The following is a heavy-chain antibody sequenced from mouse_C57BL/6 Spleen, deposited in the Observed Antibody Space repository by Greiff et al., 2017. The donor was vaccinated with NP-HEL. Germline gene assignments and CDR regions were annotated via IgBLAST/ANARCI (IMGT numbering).Heavy chain of an antibody. V-gene: IGHV1-80*01. CDR2: IYPGDGDT. D-gene: IGHD2-1*01. CDR1: GYAFSSYW. J-gene: IGHJ4*01. Sequence: VKLMESGAELVKPGASVKISCKASGYAFSSYWMNWVKQRPGKGLEWIGQIYPGDGDTNYNGKFKGKATLTADKSSSTAYMQLSSLTSEDSAVYFCARYGNYLFMDYWGQGTSVTVSS. CDR3: ARYGNYLFMDY.